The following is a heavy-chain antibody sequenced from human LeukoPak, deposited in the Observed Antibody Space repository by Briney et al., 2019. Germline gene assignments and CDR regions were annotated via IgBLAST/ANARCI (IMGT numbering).Heavy chain of an antibody. CDR1: GFTFSSYA. J-gene: IGHJ4*02. Sequence: GGSLRLSCAASGFTFSSYAMSWFRQAPGKGLEWVSAISGSGGSTYYADSVKGRFTISRDNSKNTLYLQMNSLRAEDTAVYYCAKGGYSYGYSFDYWGQGTLVTVSS. CDR3: AKGGYSYGYSFDY. D-gene: IGHD5-18*01. V-gene: IGHV3-23*01. CDR2: ISGSGGST.